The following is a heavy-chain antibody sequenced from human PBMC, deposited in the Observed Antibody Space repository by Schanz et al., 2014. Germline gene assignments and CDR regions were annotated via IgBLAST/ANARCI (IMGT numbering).Heavy chain of an antibody. CDR2: ISDDGSHK. CDR1: GFTFSSYG. Sequence: QVQLVESGGGVVQPGRSLRLSCAASGFTFSSYGMHWVRQAPGRGLEWVTVISDDGSHKFYADSAKGRFTISRDDSKNMLYLQMNSLRVEDTAVYYCARDKGGYYPFDYWGQGTLATVSS. CDR3: ARDKGGYYPFDY. D-gene: IGHD3-3*01. J-gene: IGHJ4*02. V-gene: IGHV3-30*19.